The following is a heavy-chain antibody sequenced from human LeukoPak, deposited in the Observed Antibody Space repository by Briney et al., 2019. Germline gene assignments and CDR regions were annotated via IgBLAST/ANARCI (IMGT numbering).Heavy chain of an antibody. CDR3: ARHGGLKYGGYEKRFDY. V-gene: IGHV4-39*01. D-gene: IGHD5-12*01. CDR1: GASISSSSYF. J-gene: IGHJ4*02. Sequence: SETLSLTCTVSGASISSSSYFWGCIRQPPGKGLEWIGSIYYSGSTYYNPSLESRVTVSVDTSKNQFSLKLNSVTAADTAVYYCARHGGLKYGGYEKRFDYWGQGTLVTVSS. CDR2: IYYSGST.